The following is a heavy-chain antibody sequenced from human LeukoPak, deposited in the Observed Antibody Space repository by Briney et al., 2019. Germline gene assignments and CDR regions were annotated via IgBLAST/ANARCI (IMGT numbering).Heavy chain of an antibody. CDR1: GFTFSSYA. CDR2: MSYDGSNK. D-gene: IGHD4-17*01. Sequence: GGSLGLSCAASGFTFSSYAMHWVRQAPGKGLEWVAVMSYDGSNKYYADSVKGRFTISRDNSKNTLYLQMNSPRAEDTAVYYCARDETYALFDYWGQGTLVTVSS. CDR3: ARDETYALFDY. V-gene: IGHV3-30-3*01. J-gene: IGHJ4*02.